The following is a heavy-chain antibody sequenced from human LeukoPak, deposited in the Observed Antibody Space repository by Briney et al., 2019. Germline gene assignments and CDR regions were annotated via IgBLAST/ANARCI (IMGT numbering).Heavy chain of an antibody. D-gene: IGHD3-16*01. CDR2: IDHGGST. J-gene: IGHJ4*02. CDR1: GGSFSDYY. V-gene: IGHV4-34*01. CDR3: ARRGLYDYVWGSRSYYFDY. Sequence: SETLSLTCAVYGGSFSDYYWIWIRQPPGKGLEWIGEIDHGGSTNYNPSLKSRVTISVHTSKKQFSLKLTSVTAADTAVYYCARRGLYDYVWGSRSYYFDYWGQGTLATVSS.